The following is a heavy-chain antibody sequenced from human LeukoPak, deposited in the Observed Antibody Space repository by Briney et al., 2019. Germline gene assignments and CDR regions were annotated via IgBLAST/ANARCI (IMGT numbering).Heavy chain of an antibody. J-gene: IGHJ6*03. V-gene: IGHV4-4*09. CDR1: GGSISSTY. Sequence: PSETLSLTCTVSGGSISSTYWNWTRQPPGKGLEWIGYIYTTGITNYNPSLKSRVTISVDTSKNQFSLKLTSVTAADTAVYYCARLYWAGDNYYYYMDVWGKGTTVTVSS. CDR3: ARLYWAGDNYYYYMDV. CDR2: IYTTGIT. D-gene: IGHD2-21*01.